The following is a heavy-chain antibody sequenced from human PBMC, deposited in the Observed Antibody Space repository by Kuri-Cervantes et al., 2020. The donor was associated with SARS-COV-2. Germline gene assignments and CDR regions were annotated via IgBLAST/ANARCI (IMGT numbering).Heavy chain of an antibody. CDR1: GFTFSNAW. J-gene: IGHJ4*02. V-gene: IGHV3-15*05. D-gene: IGHD5-12*01. CDR3: ARDIGGHDTRTSDY. Sequence: GESLKISCAASGFTFSNAWMSWVRQAPGKGLEWVGRIKSKTDGGTTDYAAPVKGRFTISRDNAKNSLYLQVNSLRPEDTALYYCARDIGGHDTRTSDYWGQGTLVTVSS. CDR2: IKSKTDGGTT.